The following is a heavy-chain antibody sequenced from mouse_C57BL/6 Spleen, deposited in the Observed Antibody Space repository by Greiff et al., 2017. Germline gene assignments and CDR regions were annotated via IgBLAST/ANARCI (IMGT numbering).Heavy chain of an antibody. CDR2: IYPGDGDT. J-gene: IGHJ2*01. D-gene: IGHD1-1*01. CDR3: AIGVVAFDY. Sequence: QVQLQPSGPELVKPGASVKISCKASGYAFSSSWMNWVKQRPGKGLEWIGRIYPGDGDTNYNGKFKGKATLTADKSSSTAYMQLSSLTSEDSAVYFCAIGVVAFDYWGQGTTLTVSS. CDR1: GYAFSSSW. V-gene: IGHV1-82*01.